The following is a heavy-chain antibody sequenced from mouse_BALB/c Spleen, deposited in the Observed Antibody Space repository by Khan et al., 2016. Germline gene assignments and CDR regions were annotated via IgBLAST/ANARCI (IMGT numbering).Heavy chain of an antibody. CDR3: ARSTMTQLDY. CDR1: GYTFTSYY. J-gene: IGHJ2*01. Sequence: QVQLQQSGPELVKPGASVRISCEASGYTFTSYYIHWVKQRPGQGLEWIGWIYPGNVNTKYNEKFKGKATLTADKSSSTAYMQLSSLTSEDSAVYFCARSTMTQLDYWGQGTTLTVSS. CDR2: IYPGNVNT. V-gene: IGHV1S56*01. D-gene: IGHD2-4*01.